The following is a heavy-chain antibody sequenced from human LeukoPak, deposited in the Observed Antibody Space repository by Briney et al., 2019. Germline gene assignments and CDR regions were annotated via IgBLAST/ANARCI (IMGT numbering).Heavy chain of an antibody. D-gene: IGHD1-26*01. Sequence: GGSLRLSCAASGFTFSSYWMSWVRQAPGKGLEWVANIKQDGSEKYYVDSVEGRFTISRDNAKNSLYLQMNSLRAEDTAVYYCARDLSGSYTSFDYWGQGTLVTVSS. V-gene: IGHV3-7*01. J-gene: IGHJ4*02. CDR2: IKQDGSEK. CDR3: ARDLSGSYTSFDY. CDR1: GFTFSSYW.